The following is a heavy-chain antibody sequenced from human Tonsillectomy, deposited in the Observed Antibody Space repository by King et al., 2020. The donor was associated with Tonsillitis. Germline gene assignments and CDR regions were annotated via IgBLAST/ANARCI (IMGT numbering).Heavy chain of an antibody. V-gene: IGHV1-2*06. CDR3: ARDDDSSGYYHTFDY. D-gene: IGHD3-22*01. J-gene: IGHJ4*02. CDR1: GYSFAAYS. CDR2: INPNSGGT. Sequence: QLVQSGAEVKKPGASVKVSCKASGYSFAAYSIHWVQQAPGQGLEWMGRINPNSGGTNYAQKFQGRVTMTRDTSIGTAYMELSRLRSDDMAVYFCARDDDSSGYYHTFDYWGQGTLVTVSS.